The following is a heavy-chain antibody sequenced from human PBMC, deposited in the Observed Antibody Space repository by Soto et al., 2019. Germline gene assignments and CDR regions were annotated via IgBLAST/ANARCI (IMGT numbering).Heavy chain of an antibody. CDR1: GYTFTGYY. V-gene: IGHV1-2*04. CDR2: INPNSGGT. D-gene: IGHD4-4*01. J-gene: IGHJ6*02. CDR3: ARDLGSNYDQYYYYGMDV. Sequence: ASVRVSCKASGYTFTGYYMHWVRQAPGQGLEWMGWINPNSGGTNYAQKFQGWVTMTRDTSISTAYMELSRLRSDDTAVYYCARDLGSNYDQYYYYGMDVWGQGTTVTVSS.